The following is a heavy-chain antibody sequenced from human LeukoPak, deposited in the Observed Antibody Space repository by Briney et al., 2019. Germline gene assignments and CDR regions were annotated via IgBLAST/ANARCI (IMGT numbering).Heavy chain of an antibody. D-gene: IGHD2-15*01. CDR1: GGSISGYY. Sequence: PSETLSLTCTVSGGSISGYYWNWIRQPPGKGLEWIGYIYHTGATNYNPSLKSRVTISVDTSKNQFSLKLSSVTAADTAVYYCARLHYCSGGSCNEYYYYYGMDVWGQGTTVTVSS. CDR2: IYHTGAT. J-gene: IGHJ6*02. V-gene: IGHV4-59*08. CDR3: ARLHYCSGGSCNEYYYYYGMDV.